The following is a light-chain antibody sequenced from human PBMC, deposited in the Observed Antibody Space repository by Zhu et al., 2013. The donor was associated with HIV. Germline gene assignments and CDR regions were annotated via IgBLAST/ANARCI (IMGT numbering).Light chain of an antibody. CDR3: HQYATSPRT. CDR1: QSVSSNL. V-gene: IGKV3-20*01. Sequence: EIVLTQSPGTLSLSPGERATLSCRATQSVSSNLLAWYQQKPGQAPRLLIYDASSRATGIPDRFSGSGSGTDFTLTISRLEPEDFAVYYCHQYATSPRTFGQGTKVEIK. J-gene: IGKJ1*01. CDR2: DAS.